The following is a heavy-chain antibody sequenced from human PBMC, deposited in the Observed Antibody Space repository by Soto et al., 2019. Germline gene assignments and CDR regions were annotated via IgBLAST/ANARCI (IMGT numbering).Heavy chain of an antibody. J-gene: IGHJ6*02. V-gene: IGHV1-46*01. CDR2: INPSSGST. Sequence: QVQLVQSGAEVKKPGASVKVSCKASGYSFTRYYMHWVRQAPGQGLEWMGIINPSSGSTNYAQKFQGRVTMTRDMSTNTVYMEMSSLRSEDTAVYYCARDRVYGAHYYYYGMDVWGQGTTVTVSS. D-gene: IGHD4-17*01. CDR3: ARDRVYGAHYYYYGMDV. CDR1: GYSFTRYY.